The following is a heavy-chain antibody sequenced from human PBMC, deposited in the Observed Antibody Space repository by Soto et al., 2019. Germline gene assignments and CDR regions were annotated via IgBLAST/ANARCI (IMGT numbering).Heavy chain of an antibody. J-gene: IGHJ4*02. CDR2: INSGSTSV. CDR1: GFIFNSYS. CDR3: GSSASPDAY. Sequence: EVQLVESGGGLVQPGGSLRLSCVASGFIFNSYSMNWVRQAPGKGLEWISYINSGSTSVFYADSVKGRFTISSDNAKNSLYLKMNSLRAEDTAVYYCGSSASPDAYWGQGTLVTVSS. D-gene: IGHD3-22*01. V-gene: IGHV3-48*01.